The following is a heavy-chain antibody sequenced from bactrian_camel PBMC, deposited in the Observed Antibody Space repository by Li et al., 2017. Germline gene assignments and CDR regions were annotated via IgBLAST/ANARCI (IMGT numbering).Heavy chain of an antibody. J-gene: IGHJ4*01. V-gene: IGHV3S55*01. CDR1: KLMTTSYI. D-gene: IGHD5*01. CDR3: AVLSQFDHCRGVLVGIWQQYAS. Sequence: VQLVESGGGSAQAGGSLRLSCAASKLMTTSYIMAWFRQAPGKEREGVAVIDRDGTTTYADDVKGRFTISTDDANNTLDLQIDSLQPEDTAMYYCAVLSQFDHCRGVLVGIWQQYASWGQGTQVTVS. CDR2: IDRDGTT.